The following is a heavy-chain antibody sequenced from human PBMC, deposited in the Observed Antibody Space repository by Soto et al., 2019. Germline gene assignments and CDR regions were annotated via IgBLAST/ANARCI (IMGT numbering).Heavy chain of an antibody. Sequence: SETLSLSSSVSGDTLKRGNYYWSWIRQVPGKGLEWIGHIYVTGAVDYNPSLSDRITISQDTSERQFSLNLRLVTAADTAVYYCARLRIATNNYQCFDPWGQGTPVTVSS. J-gene: IGHJ5*02. CDR2: IYVTGAV. CDR1: GDTLKRGNYY. V-gene: IGHV4-31*03. CDR3: ARLRIATNNYQCFDP. D-gene: IGHD4-4*01.